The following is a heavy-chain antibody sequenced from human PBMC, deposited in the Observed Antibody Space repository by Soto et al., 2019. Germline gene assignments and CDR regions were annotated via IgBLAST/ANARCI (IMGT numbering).Heavy chain of an antibody. Sequence: PGESLKISCKGSGYSFTSYWISWVRQMPGKGLEWMGGIDPSDSYTNYSPSFQGHVTISADKSISTAYLQWSSLKASDTAMYYCARLGCSGGSCHVYYYYGMDVWGQGTTVTVSS. D-gene: IGHD2-15*01. CDR3: ARLGCSGGSCHVYYYYGMDV. CDR1: GYSFTSYW. V-gene: IGHV5-10-1*01. CDR2: IDPSDSYT. J-gene: IGHJ6*02.